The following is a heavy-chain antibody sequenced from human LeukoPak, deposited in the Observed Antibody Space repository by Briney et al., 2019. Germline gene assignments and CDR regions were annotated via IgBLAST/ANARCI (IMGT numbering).Heavy chain of an antibody. V-gene: IGHV3-48*03. CDR1: GFTFTSYE. D-gene: IGHD2-15*01. CDR2: ISSSDSTI. J-gene: IGHJ4*02. Sequence: GGSLRLSCAASGFTFTSYEMNWVRQAPGKGLEWVSYISSSDSTIYYADSVKGRFTISRDNAKNSLYLQMNSLRAEDTAVYYCARGSSVVALDWGQGTLVTVSS. CDR3: ARGSSVVALD.